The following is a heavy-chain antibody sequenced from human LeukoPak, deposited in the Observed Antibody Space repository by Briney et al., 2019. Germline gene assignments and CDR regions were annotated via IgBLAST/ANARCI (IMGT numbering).Heavy chain of an antibody. Sequence: SVRVSCKASGYTFPDYGISWVRQAPGQGLEWVGWISGYNGHTNYAQKFQGRVTMTTDTSTSTVYMELRTLRSDDTAVYYCARDQNIAGRPDYWGQGTLVTVSS. J-gene: IGHJ4*02. V-gene: IGHV1-18*01. CDR2: ISGYNGHT. D-gene: IGHD6-6*01. CDR3: ARDQNIAGRPDY. CDR1: GYTFPDYG.